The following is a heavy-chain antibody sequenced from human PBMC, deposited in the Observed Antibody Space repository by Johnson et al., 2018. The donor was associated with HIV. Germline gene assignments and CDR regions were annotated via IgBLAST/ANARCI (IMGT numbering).Heavy chain of an antibody. CDR2: IWYDGSNK. CDR1: GFTFNTYA. V-gene: IGHV3-33*06. D-gene: IGHD6-13*01. Sequence: QVQLVESGGGLVQPGGSLRLSCAASGFTFNTYAMSWVRQAPGKGLEWVAVIWYDGSNKYYADSVKGRFTISRDNSKNTLYLQMNSLRAEDTAVYYCAKDRRSSSLDAFDIWGQGTMVTVSS. CDR3: AKDRRSSSLDAFDI. J-gene: IGHJ3*02.